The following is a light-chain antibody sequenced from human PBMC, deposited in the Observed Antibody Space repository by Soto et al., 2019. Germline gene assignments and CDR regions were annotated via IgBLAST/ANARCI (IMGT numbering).Light chain of an antibody. CDR2: KAS. J-gene: IGKJ1*01. V-gene: IGKV1-5*03. CDR3: QQYHSYSST. Sequence: DIQMTQSTSTLSASVGDRVTITCRANQSISSWLAWYQQKPGKAPKLLIYKASSLESGVPSRFSGSGSGTEFTLTISSLQPDDFATHYCQQYHSYSSTFGQGTKVEIK. CDR1: QSISSW.